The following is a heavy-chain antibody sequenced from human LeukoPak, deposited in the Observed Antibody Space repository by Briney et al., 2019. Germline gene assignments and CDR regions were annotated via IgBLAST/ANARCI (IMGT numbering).Heavy chain of an antibody. J-gene: IGHJ4*02. Sequence: GGSLRLSCAASGFTFSSYGMHWVRQAPGKGLEWVAVISYDGSNKYYADSVKGRFTISRDNSKNTLYLQMNSLRAEDTAVYYCAKARGYYTGGWFFILDLWGQGTLVTVSS. D-gene: IGHD3-3*01. CDR2: ISYDGSNK. V-gene: IGHV3-30*18. CDR1: GFTFSSYG. CDR3: AKARGYYTGGWFFILDL.